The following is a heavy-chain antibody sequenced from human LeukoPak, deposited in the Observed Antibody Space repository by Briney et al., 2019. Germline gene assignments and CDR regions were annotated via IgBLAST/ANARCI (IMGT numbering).Heavy chain of an antibody. Sequence: SETLSLTYTVSGGSISSYYWSWIRQPPGKGLEWIGYIYYSGSTNYNPSLKSRVTISVDTSKNQFSLKLSSVTAADTAVYYCAGRGYSYGWYYFDYWGQGTLVTVSS. CDR3: AGRGYSYGWYYFDY. J-gene: IGHJ4*02. D-gene: IGHD5-18*01. V-gene: IGHV4-59*01. CDR2: IYYSGST. CDR1: GGSISSYY.